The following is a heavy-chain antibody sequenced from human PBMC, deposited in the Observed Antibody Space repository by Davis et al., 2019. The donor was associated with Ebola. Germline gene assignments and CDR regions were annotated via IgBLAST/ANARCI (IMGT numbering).Heavy chain of an antibody. CDR3: ARVKGCSSTSCYGWFDP. D-gene: IGHD2-2*01. Sequence: ASVKVSCKASGYTFTSYDINWVRQAPGQGLEWMGWINPNSGGTNYAQKFQGRVTMTRDTSISTAYMELSRLRSDDTAVYYCARVKGCSSTSCYGWFDPWGQGTLVTVSS. J-gene: IGHJ5*02. CDR1: GYTFTSYD. V-gene: IGHV1-2*02. CDR2: INPNSGGT.